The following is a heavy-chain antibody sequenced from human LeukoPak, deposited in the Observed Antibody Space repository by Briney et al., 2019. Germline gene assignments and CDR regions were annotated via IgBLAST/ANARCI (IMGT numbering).Heavy chain of an antibody. CDR1: GFTFSSYW. CDR3: AREGRQQLVLWGPYYYYYMDV. Sequence: PGGSLRLSCAASGFTFSSYWMHWVRQAPGKGLVWVSRINSDGSSTSYADSVKGRFTISRDNAKNTLYLQMNSLRAEDTAVYYCAREGRQQLVLWGPYYYYYMDVWGKGTTVTVSS. J-gene: IGHJ6*03. D-gene: IGHD6-13*01. V-gene: IGHV3-74*01. CDR2: INSDGSST.